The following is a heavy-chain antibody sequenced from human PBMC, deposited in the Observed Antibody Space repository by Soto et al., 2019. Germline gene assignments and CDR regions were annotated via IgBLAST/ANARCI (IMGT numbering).Heavy chain of an antibody. Sequence: ASVKVSCKASGYTFTSYYMHWVRQAPGQGPEWMGIINPSGGSTSYAQKFQGRVTMTRDTSTSTVYMELSSLRSEDTAVYYCARDYGDNHYYYYMDVWGKGTTVPSP. V-gene: IGHV1-46*03. CDR3: ARDYGDNHYYYYMDV. J-gene: IGHJ6*03. D-gene: IGHD4-17*01. CDR1: GYTFTSYY. CDR2: INPSGGST.